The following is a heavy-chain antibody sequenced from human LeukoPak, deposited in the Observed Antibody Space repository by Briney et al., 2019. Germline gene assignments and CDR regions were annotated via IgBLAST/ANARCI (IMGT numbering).Heavy chain of an antibody. D-gene: IGHD3-3*01. V-gene: IGHV3-21*01. CDR3: ANGVVMGAFDI. CDR2: ISSSGSFV. J-gene: IGHJ3*02. CDR1: GFTFSSYS. Sequence: GGSLRLSCAASGFTFSSYSMNWVRQAPGKGLEWVSSISSSGSFVYYADSVKGRFTISRDNAMNSLYLQMNSLRAEDTAVYYCANGVVMGAFDIWGQGTMVTVSS.